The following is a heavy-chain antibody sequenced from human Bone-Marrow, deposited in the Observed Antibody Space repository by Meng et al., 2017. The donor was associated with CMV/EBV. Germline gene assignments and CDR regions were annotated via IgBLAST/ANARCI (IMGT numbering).Heavy chain of an antibody. CDR2: IIPIFGTA. Sequence: SVKVSCKASGGTFSSYAISWVRQAPGQGLEWMGGIIPIFGTANYAQKFQGRVTITTDESTSTAYMELSSLRSEDTAVYYCARGNRGRIAAAGYYYYYGMDVWGQGTTVTVSS. CDR1: GGTFSSYA. V-gene: IGHV1-69*05. D-gene: IGHD6-13*01. J-gene: IGHJ6*02. CDR3: ARGNRGRIAAAGYYYYYGMDV.